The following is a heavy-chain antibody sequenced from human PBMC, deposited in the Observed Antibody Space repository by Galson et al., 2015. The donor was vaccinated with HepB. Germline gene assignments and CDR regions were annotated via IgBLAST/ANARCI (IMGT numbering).Heavy chain of an antibody. CDR2: IIPIFGTA. CDR3: ARAGRDIVVVPAAIGREGYYGMDV. Sequence: SVKVSCKASGGTFSSYAISWVRQAPGQGLEWMGGIIPIFGTANYAQKFQGRVTITADKSTSTAYMELSSLRSEDTAVYYCARAGRDIVVVPAAIGREGYYGMDVWGQGTTVTVSS. CDR1: GGTFSSYA. D-gene: IGHD2-2*01. J-gene: IGHJ6*02. V-gene: IGHV1-69*06.